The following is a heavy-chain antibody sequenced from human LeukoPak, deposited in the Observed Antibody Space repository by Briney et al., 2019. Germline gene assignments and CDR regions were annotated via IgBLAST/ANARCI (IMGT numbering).Heavy chain of an antibody. CDR2: ISGRGAST. Sequence: RPGGSLRLSCAASGFTFSSYAMSWVRQAPGKGLEWVSTISGRGASTYYADSVKGRFTISRDNSKNTLYLQMNSLRAEDTAVYYCAKQPGSVVDSSGSLSRHWGQGTLVTVSS. D-gene: IGHD3-22*01. J-gene: IGHJ1*01. CDR1: GFTFSSYA. V-gene: IGHV3-23*01. CDR3: AKQPGSVVDSSGSLSRH.